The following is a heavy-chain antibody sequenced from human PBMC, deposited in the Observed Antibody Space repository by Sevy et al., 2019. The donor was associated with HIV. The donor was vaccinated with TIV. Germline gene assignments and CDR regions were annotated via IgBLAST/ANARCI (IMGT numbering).Heavy chain of an antibody. D-gene: IGHD5-18*01. J-gene: IGHJ6*02. CDR2: IYPGDSDT. CDR3: AGHLGPLGYSYGYYYGMDV. V-gene: IGHV5-51*01. CDR1: GYSFTSYW. Sequence: GESLKISCKGSGYSFTSYWIGWVRQMPGKGLEWMGIIYPGDSDTRYSPSFQGQVTISADKSISTAYLQWSSLKASDTAMYYCAGHLGPLGYSYGYYYGMDVWGQGTTVTVSS.